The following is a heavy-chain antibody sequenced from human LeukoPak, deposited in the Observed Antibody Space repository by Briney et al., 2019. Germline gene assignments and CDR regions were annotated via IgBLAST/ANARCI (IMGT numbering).Heavy chain of an antibody. CDR3: ARDYYGSGTYYKGY. J-gene: IGHJ4*02. Sequence: VASVKVSCKASGYTFTAYYLHWVRQAPGQGLEWMGWIHPNSGGTNYAQNFQGRVSMTTDTSISTVYMELSRLRSDDTAVYYCARDYYGSGTYYKGYWGQGTLVTVSS. V-gene: IGHV1-2*02. D-gene: IGHD3-10*01. CDR1: GYTFTAYY. CDR2: IHPNSGGT.